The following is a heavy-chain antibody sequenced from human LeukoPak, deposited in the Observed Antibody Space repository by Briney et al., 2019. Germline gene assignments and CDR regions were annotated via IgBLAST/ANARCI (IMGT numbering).Heavy chain of an antibody. CDR1: GFTFSENW. D-gene: IGHD6-13*01. V-gene: IGHV3-74*01. CDR3: AREEHRLAEAGTSAFDL. Sequence: QPGGSVRLSCVASGFTFSENWMHRVRQAPGKGLAWVSHINRDGGLTNYADSVKGRFTISRDNARNTVYLQMSSLRVEDTAIYFCAREEHRLAEAGTSAFDLGGQGTLVTVSP. CDR2: INRDGGLT. J-gene: IGHJ3*01.